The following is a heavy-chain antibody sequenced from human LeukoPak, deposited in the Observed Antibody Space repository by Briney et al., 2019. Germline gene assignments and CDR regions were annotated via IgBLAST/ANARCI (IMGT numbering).Heavy chain of an antibody. D-gene: IGHD3-16*01. V-gene: IGHV1-2*02. J-gene: IGHJ6*03. CDR2: INPNTGGT. Sequence: ASVTVSCKASVYTFTCYYLHWVRQAPGQGLEWVGWINPNTGGTNYAQKFQGRVTMTRDTSISTAYMELSTLRSDDTDIYYCARSMGDYYYYMDVWGKGTTVTVSS. CDR1: VYTFTCYY. CDR3: ARSMGDYYYYMDV.